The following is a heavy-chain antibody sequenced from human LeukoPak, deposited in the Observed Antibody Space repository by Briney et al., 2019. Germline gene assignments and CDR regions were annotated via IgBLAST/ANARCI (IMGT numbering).Heavy chain of an antibody. CDR1: GFTFSSYE. Sequence: PGGSMRLSCAASGFTFSSYEMNWVRQAPGKGLEWGSYISSSGSTIYYADSVKGRFTISRDNAKNSLYLQMNSLRAEDTAVYYCARDLWFGEEHPYYYGMDVWGQGTTVTVSS. D-gene: IGHD3-10*01. J-gene: IGHJ6*02. CDR2: ISSSGSTI. V-gene: IGHV3-48*03. CDR3: ARDLWFGEEHPYYYGMDV.